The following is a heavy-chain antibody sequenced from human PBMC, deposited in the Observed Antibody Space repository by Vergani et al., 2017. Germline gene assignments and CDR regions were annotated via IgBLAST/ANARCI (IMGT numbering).Heavy chain of an antibody. J-gene: IGHJ4*02. V-gene: IGHV1-18*01. CDR1: SHTFQTYG. Sequence: QVQLVQSGAELKKPGASVSVSCKGSSHTFQTYGISWVRQAPGKGLEWMAWIRPYTGHTIYAQKFQDRVTMTADTSTNTAYMELRSLRSDDTAVYYCVRPGDDYRNMITYFLDYWGQGSLVSVSS. CDR3: VRPGDDYRNMITYFLDY. CDR2: IRPYTGHT. D-gene: IGHD3-16*01.